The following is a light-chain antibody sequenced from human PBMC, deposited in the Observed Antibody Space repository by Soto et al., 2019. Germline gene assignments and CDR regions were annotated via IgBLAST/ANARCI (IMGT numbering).Light chain of an antibody. CDR2: NSN. J-gene: IGLJ7*01. CDR1: RSNIGNNA. CDR3: ATWDDSLNARGV. V-gene: IGLV1-44*01. Sequence: QSVLTQTPSASGTPGQTVTSSCSGSRSNIGNNAVSWYQQFPGTAPKLLIYNSNQRPAGVPDRFSGSKSGTSASLAISGLQSEGEADYYCATWDDSLNARGVFGGGTQLTVL.